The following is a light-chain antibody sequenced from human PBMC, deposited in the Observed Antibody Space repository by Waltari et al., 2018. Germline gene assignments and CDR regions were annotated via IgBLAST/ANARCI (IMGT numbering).Light chain of an antibody. V-gene: IGLV2-11*01. CDR3: CSYEGSYSMV. Sequence: QSALTQPRPVSGSPGQSVTIACTGTSRNVGGYDFVPWYQQNPGKAPKLMIYDVNMRPSGVPDRFSGSKSGNTASLTISGLQAEDEADYYCCSYEGSYSMVFGGGTRLTVL. J-gene: IGLJ2*01. CDR2: DVN. CDR1: SRNVGGYDF.